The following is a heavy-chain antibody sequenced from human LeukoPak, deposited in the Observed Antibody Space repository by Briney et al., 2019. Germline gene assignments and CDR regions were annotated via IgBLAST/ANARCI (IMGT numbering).Heavy chain of an antibody. D-gene: IGHD2-15*01. Sequence: GESLKISRKCSGYIFTSYWIGGVRQLPGKGLEWMGIIYPGDSDTRYSPSFHGQVTISDDQSISPAYLQWGSLKASDTAMYYCARRVVVAATSLYYFDYWGQGTLVTVSS. CDR1: GYIFTSYW. J-gene: IGHJ4*02. CDR2: IYPGDSDT. V-gene: IGHV5-51*01. CDR3: ARRVVVAATSLYYFDY.